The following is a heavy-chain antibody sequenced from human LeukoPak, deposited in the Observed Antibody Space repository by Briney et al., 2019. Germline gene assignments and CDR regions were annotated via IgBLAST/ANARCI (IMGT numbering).Heavy chain of an antibody. V-gene: IGHV3-30-3*01. CDR2: ISYDGSNK. CDR3: ARSGLGLVTTTD. CDR1: GFTFSSYA. D-gene: IGHD3-22*01. Sequence: GRSLRLSCAASGFTFSSYAMHWVRQAPGKGLEWVAVISYDGSNKYYADSVKGRFTISRDNSKNTMYLQMNSLRAEDTAVYYCARSGLGLVTTTDWGQGTLVTVSS. J-gene: IGHJ4*02.